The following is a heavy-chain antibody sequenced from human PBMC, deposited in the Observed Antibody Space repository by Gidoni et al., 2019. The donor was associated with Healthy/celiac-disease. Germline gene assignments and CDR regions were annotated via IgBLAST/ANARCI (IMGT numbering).Heavy chain of an antibody. CDR1: GGSISSSY. D-gene: IGHD6-19*01. Sequence: QVQLQESGPGLVKPSETLSLTCTVSGGSISSSYWSWIRQPAGKGLEWIGRIYTSGSTNYNPSLKSRVTMSVDTSKNQFSLKLSSVTAADTAVYYCASSSSWRWSSGWYAGYFDYWGQGTLVTVSS. CDR2: IYTSGST. CDR3: ASSSSWRWSSGWYAGYFDY. J-gene: IGHJ4*02. V-gene: IGHV4-4*07.